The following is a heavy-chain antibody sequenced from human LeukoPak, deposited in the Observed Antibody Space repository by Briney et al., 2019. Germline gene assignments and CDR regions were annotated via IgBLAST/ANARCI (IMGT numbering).Heavy chain of an antibody. Sequence: SETLSLTCTVSGGSISSGSYYWSWIRQPAGKGLEWIGRIYTSGSTNYNPSLKSRVTISVDTSKNQFSLKLSSVTAADTAVYYCARSRRSWSTFDYWGRGTLVTVSS. CDR1: GGSISSGSYY. CDR2: IYTSGST. D-gene: IGHD6-13*01. V-gene: IGHV4-61*02. CDR3: ARSRRSWSTFDY. J-gene: IGHJ4*02.